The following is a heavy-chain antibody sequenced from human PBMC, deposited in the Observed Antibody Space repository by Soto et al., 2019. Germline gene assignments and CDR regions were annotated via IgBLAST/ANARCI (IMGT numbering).Heavy chain of an antibody. J-gene: IGHJ4*02. Sequence: LSLTCTVSGGSISSGDYYWSWIRQPPGKGLEWIGYIYYSGSTYYNPSLKSRVTISVDTSKNQFSLKLSSVTAADTAVYYCARALPPPAYGGNSYYFDYWGQGTLVTVSS. V-gene: IGHV4-30-4*01. D-gene: IGHD2-21*02. CDR3: ARALPPPAYGGNSYYFDY. CDR1: GGSISSGDYY. CDR2: IYYSGST.